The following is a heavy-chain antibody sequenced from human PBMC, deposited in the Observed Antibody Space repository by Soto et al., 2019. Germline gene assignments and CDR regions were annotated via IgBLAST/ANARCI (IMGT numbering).Heavy chain of an antibody. Sequence: QVQHVQSGAEVKKPGDSVKVSCKASGYSFTGHYMHWVRRAPGQGLEWMGWVNLNTGGTDYAQEFQGRVTMTTATSILTVYLEVTRLKFDDTAMYYCARDPSSFLGRVYGMDVWGQGTAVTVSS. J-gene: IGHJ6*02. CDR2: VNLNTGGT. CDR3: ARDPSSFLGRVYGMDV. CDR1: GYSFTGHY. V-gene: IGHV1-2*02.